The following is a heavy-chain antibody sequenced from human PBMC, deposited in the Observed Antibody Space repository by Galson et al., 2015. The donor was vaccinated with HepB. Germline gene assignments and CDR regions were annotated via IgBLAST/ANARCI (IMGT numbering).Heavy chain of an antibody. CDR3: ARDRFDGGYGGYYFDC. V-gene: IGHV4-31*03. CDR1: GGSISSGVHY. D-gene: IGHD5-12*01. Sequence: TLSLTCTVSGGSISSGVHYWSWIRQHPGKGLEWIGYIYYSGSTYYHPSLKSRVAISIDTSQNQFSLKLTSVTAADTAVYYCARDRFDGGYGGYYFDCWGQGALVTVSS. CDR2: IYYSGST. J-gene: IGHJ4*02.